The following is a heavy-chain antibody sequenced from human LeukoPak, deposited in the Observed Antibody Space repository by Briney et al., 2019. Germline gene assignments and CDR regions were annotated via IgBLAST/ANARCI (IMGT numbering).Heavy chain of an antibody. CDR3: TRGSYGDYEY. Sequence: GGSLRLSCSASRFTFSSYTMNWVRQAPGKGLEWVSSIDPSSTYIYYADSVKGRFTIPRDNAQNSLYLQMNSLRAEDTAVYYCTRGSYGDYEYWGQGTLVTVSS. CDR1: RFTFSSYT. D-gene: IGHD4-17*01. J-gene: IGHJ4*02. CDR2: IDPSSTYI. V-gene: IGHV3-21*01.